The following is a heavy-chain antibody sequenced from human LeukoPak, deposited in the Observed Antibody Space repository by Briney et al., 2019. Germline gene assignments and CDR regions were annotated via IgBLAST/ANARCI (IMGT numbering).Heavy chain of an antibody. D-gene: IGHD6-6*01. CDR2: ISGSGGST. CDR1: GFTFSSYA. Sequence: GGPLRLSCAASGFTFSSYAMSWVRQAPGKGLEWVSAISGSGGSTYYADSVKGRFTISRDNSKNSLYLQMNSLRAEDTALYYCAKDMKYSTLYYFDYWGQGTLVTVSS. J-gene: IGHJ4*02. V-gene: IGHV3-23*01. CDR3: AKDMKYSTLYYFDY.